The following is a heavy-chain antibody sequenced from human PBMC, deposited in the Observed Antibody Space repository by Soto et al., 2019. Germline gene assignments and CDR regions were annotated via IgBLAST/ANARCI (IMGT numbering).Heavy chain of an antibody. V-gene: IGHV3-43*01. Sequence: EVQLVESGGVVVQPGGSLSRSCAASGFSFDEYTMHWVRQTPGKGLEWVYLISWDGASTYYADSVKGRFTISRDNSKNSLNLQMNTLRTEDTALYYCAKDPTFRGYDAFDYLGQGTLFTVS. CDR3: AKDPTFRGYDAFDY. CDR2: ISWDGAST. J-gene: IGHJ4*02. CDR1: GFSFDEYT. D-gene: IGHD5-12*01.